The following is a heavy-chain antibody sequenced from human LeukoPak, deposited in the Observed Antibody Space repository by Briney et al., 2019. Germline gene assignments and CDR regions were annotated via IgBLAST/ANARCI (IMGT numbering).Heavy chain of an antibody. CDR1: GDSISSYY. V-gene: IGHV4-59*01. D-gene: IGHD4-17*01. Sequence: SETLSLTCTVSGDSISSYYWSWIRQPPGKGLEWIGYIYYSGSTNYNPSLKSRVTISVDTSKNQFSLKLSSVTAADTAVYYCARGYFGDYRPYYYYMDVWGKGTTVTVSS. CDR2: IYYSGST. CDR3: ARGYFGDYRPYYYYMDV. J-gene: IGHJ6*03.